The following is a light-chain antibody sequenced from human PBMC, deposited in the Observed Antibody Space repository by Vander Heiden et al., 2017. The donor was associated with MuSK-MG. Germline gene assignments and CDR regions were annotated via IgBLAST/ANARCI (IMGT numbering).Light chain of an antibody. CDR2: DAS. CDR1: QNVNNY. CDR3: QQLMT. Sequence: IMLPQSPATLSLSPGEGATLSCRASQNVNNYLAWYQQHPGQAPRLLIYDASNRATCSPARFRGSVSGTDFTLTISSLAPEYFAIYYCQQLMTFGQGTKVDIK. J-gene: IGKJ1*01. V-gene: IGKV3-11*01.